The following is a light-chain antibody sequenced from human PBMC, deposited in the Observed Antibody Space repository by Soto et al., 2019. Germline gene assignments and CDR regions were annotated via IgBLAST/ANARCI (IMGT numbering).Light chain of an antibody. V-gene: IGKV3-15*01. CDR1: QSISGT. CDR2: GAS. CDR3: QQYNSWPWT. J-gene: IGKJ1*01. Sequence: EIVMTQSPATLSVSPGGRATLSCRASQSISGTLAWYQQKPGQAPRLLIHGASTRAPGFPARFRGRGSGLDFTLTISSLQADDFVVYYCQQYNSWPWTFGQGTKVDIK.